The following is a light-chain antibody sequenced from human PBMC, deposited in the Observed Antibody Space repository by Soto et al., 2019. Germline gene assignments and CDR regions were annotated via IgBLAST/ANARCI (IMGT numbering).Light chain of an antibody. V-gene: IGKV1-12*01. J-gene: IGKJ1*01. CDR2: AAS. Sequence: TQSPGTLSLSPGDRVTITCRASQGISSWLAWYQQKPGKAPKLLIYAASSLQSGVPSRFSGSGSGTDFTLTISSLQPEDFATYFCQQANSFPWTFGPGTKMEIK. CDR3: QQANSFPWT. CDR1: QGISSW.